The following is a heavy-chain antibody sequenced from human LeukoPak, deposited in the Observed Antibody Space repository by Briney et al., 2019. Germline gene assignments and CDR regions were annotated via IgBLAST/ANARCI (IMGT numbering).Heavy chain of an antibody. CDR3: ARGWPGGYEDS. J-gene: IGHJ5*02. Sequence: SETLSLTCTVSGGSISTTRYYWGWIRQPPGKGLECIGNIYYSGSTYYNPSLKSRVTISVDTSKNQFSLNLSSVTAADTAVYYCARGWPGGYEDSWGQGTLVTVSS. D-gene: IGHD5-12*01. CDR2: IYYSGST. V-gene: IGHV4-39*07. CDR1: GGSISTTRYY.